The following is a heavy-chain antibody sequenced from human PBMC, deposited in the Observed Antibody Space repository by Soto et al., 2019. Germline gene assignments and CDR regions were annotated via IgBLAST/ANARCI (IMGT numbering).Heavy chain of an antibody. Sequence: ASVKVSCKASGGTFSSYAISWVRQAPGQGLEWMGGIIPIFGTANYAQKFQGRVTITADESTSTAYMELCSLRSEDTAVYYCARITAVPLWDYYYYGMDVWGQGTTVTVSS. V-gene: IGHV1-69*13. CDR3: ARITAVPLWDYYYYGMDV. J-gene: IGHJ6*02. CDR2: IIPIFGTA. D-gene: IGHD5-18*01. CDR1: GGTFSSYA.